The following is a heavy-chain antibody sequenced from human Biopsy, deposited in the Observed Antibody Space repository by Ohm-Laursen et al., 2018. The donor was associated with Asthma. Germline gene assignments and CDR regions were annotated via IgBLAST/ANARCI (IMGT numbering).Heavy chain of an antibody. CDR3: VRGSSSWHHGPFHYYYGLDV. V-gene: IGHV4-39*01. J-gene: IGHJ6*02. Sequence: TLFLTCSLSSGSGGYMRGGNYYWGWIRQPPGKGLEWIGSIYYSGTTYYNPSLESRVTVSANTSKNQFSLKLTSVTAADTAVYYCVRGSSSWHHGPFHYYYGLDVWGQRTTATVSS. D-gene: IGHD6-13*01. CDR1: SGSGGYMRGGNYY. CDR2: IYYSGTT.